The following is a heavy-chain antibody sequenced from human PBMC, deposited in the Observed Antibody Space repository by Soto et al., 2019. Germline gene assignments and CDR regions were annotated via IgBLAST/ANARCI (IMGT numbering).Heavy chain of an antibody. CDR1: GFTFSSYA. CDR3: MGSVDY. V-gene: IGHV3-23*01. D-gene: IGHD1-26*01. J-gene: IGHJ4*02. CDR2: ISASGGST. Sequence: EVQLLESGGGLVQPGGSLRLSCAAGGFTFSSYAMTRVRQAPGKGLEWVSAISASGGSTYYADSVKGRFTISRDNSKNTLYLQSNSLRAEDTAVYYCMGSVDYWGQGTLVTVSS.